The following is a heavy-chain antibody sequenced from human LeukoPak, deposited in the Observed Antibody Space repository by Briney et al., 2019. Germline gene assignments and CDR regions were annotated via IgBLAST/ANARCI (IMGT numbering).Heavy chain of an antibody. CDR2: IGYDGTNE. CDR3: ARDFYCSRTSCYAPSFYY. J-gene: IGHJ4*02. CDR1: GFTFSSYG. V-gene: IGHV3-33*01. D-gene: IGHD2-2*01. Sequence: SGGSLRLSCAASGFTFSSYGMHWVRQGPGKGLVGVALIGYDGTNEYYADSVKGRFTISRDNSKNTLYLQMNSLRAEDTALYYCARDFYCSRTSCYAPSFYYWGKGTLVTVSS.